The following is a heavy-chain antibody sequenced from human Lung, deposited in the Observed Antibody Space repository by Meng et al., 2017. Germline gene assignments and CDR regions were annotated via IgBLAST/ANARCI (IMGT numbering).Heavy chain of an antibody. CDR3: ARGPTTMAHDFDY. J-gene: IGHJ4*02. CDR1: GVSFSDYY. V-gene: IGHV4-34*01. CDR2: INHSGST. Sequence: VQLKQWGAGLLKPSETRSLTCAVSGVSFSDYYWSWIRQPPGKGLEWIGEINHSGSTNYNPSLESRATISVDTSQNNLSLKLSSVTAADSAVYYCARGPTTMAHDFDYWGQGTLVTVSS. D-gene: IGHD4-11*01.